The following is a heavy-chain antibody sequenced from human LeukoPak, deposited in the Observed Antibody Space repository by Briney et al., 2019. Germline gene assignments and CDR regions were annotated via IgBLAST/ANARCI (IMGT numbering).Heavy chain of an antibody. CDR1: GYTFTSYG. CDR2: ISAYNGNT. CDR3: ARGSEGATVTTPYDY. Sequence: APVKVSCKASGYTFTSYGISWVRQAPGQGLEWMGWISAYNGNTNYAQKLQGRVTMTTDTSTSTAYMELRSLRSDDTAVYYCARGSEGATVTTPYDYWGQGTLVTVSS. J-gene: IGHJ4*02. D-gene: IGHD4-17*01. V-gene: IGHV1-18*01.